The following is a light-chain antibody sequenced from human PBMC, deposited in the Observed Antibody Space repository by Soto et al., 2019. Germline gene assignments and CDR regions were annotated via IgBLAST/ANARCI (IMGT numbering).Light chain of an antibody. V-gene: IGKV4-1*01. Sequence: DIVMTQSPDSLAVSLGERATINCKSSQSVLYSSNNKNYVAWYQQKPGQPPKLLIYWASTRESGVPDRFSGSGSGTDFTLTISSLQAEDVAVYHCQQYYTTPSPTFGGGTKVEIK. CDR2: WAS. CDR3: QQYYTTPSPT. J-gene: IGKJ4*01. CDR1: QSVLYSSNNKNY.